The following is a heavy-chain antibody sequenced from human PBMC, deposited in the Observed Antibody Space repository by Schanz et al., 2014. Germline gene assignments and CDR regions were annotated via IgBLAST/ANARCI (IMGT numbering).Heavy chain of an antibody. CDR3: AKAADWPVTRFDP. CDR2: MNESHSTI. CDR1: GFSFSSYA. J-gene: IGHJ5*02. D-gene: IGHD3-9*01. Sequence: EVQLLESGGGLVEPGGSLRLSCAASGFSFSSYAMGWVRQARGKGLEWVSAMNESHSTIYYADSVRGRFTISRDNAENTLYLQMNSLRPEDTAVYYCAKAADWPVTRFDPWGQGTLVTVSS. V-gene: IGHV3-23*01.